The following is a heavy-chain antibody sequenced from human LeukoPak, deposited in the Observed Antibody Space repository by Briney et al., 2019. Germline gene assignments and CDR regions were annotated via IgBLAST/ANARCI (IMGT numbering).Heavy chain of an antibody. CDR1: GFTFSSYA. Sequence: GGSLRPSCAASGFTFSSYAMHWVRQAPGKGLEWVAVISYDGSNKYYADSVKGRFTISRDNSKNTLYLQMNSLRAEDTAVYYCARPATNDGGSYYFDYWGQGTLVTVSS. D-gene: IGHD1-26*01. CDR2: ISYDGSNK. J-gene: IGHJ4*02. V-gene: IGHV3-30-3*01. CDR3: ARPATNDGGSYYFDY.